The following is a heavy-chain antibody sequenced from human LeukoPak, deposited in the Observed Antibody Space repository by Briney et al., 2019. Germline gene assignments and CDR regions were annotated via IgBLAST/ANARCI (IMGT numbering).Heavy chain of an antibody. CDR2: IYSSGVT. D-gene: IGHD2-21*01. J-gene: IGHJ4*02. Sequence: SETLSLTCTVSGGSISGYYWNWIRQPPGKGLEWIGYIYSSGVTKYNVSLKSRVTMSVDTSKKQFSLRLSSVTAADTAMFYCTRQAIVGRLPPLVWGQGILVTVSS. CDR3: TRQAIVGRLPPLV. V-gene: IGHV4-59*01. CDR1: GGSISGYY.